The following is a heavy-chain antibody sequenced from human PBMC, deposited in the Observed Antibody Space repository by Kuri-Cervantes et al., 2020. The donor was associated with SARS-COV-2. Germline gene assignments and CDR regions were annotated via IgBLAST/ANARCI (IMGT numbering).Heavy chain of an antibody. CDR1: GESFSGYY. Sequence: SETLSLTCAFYGESFSGYYWNWIRQSPGKGLEWIGEVNRRGSTNYNPSLKSRVTISVDTSSKQFSLHLSSVTAADTAVYYCARHLEVGPYYDFWSGYYVGDYYYYMDVWGKGTTVTVSS. CDR2: VNRRGST. J-gene: IGHJ6*03. D-gene: IGHD3-3*01. CDR3: ARHLEVGPYYDFWSGYYVGDYYYYMDV. V-gene: IGHV4-34*01.